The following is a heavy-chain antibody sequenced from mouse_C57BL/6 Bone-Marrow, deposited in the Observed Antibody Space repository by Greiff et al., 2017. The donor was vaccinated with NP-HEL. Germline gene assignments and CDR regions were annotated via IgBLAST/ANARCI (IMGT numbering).Heavy chain of an antibody. J-gene: IGHJ4*01. CDR2: IDPNSGGT. V-gene: IGHV1-72*01. CDR3: ARGTTVVGPYYYAMDY. CDR1: GYAFSSSW. Sequence: VQVVESGPELVKPGASVKISCKASGYAFSSSWMNWVKQRPGRGLEWIGRIDPNSGGTKYNEKFKSKATLTVDKPSSTAYMQLSSLTSEDSAVYYCARGTTVVGPYYYAMDYWGQGTSVTVSS. D-gene: IGHD1-1*01.